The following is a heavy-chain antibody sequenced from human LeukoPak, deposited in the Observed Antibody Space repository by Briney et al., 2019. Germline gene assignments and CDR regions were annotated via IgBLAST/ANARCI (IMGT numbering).Heavy chain of an antibody. CDR2: INPNSGGT. V-gene: IGHV1-2*04. D-gene: IGHD4-17*01. J-gene: IGHJ4*02. CDR1: GYTFTGYY. CDR3: ARGEDYGDPFDY. Sequence: GASVKASCKASGYTFTGYYMHWVRQAPGQGLEWMGWINPNSGGTNYAQKFQGWVTMTRDTSISTAYMELSRLRSDDTAVYYCARGEDYGDPFDYWGQGTLVTVSS.